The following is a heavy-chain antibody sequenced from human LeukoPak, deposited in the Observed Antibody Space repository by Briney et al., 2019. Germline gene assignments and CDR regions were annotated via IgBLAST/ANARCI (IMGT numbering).Heavy chain of an antibody. Sequence: GGSLRLSCAASGFTFSAYAMSWVRQAPGKGLEWVSSMNSGDNTYYADSVKGRFIISRDNSKNTLYLQMNSLRAEDTAVYYCARGWDTWNSPFDYWGQGTLVTVSS. CDR2: MNSGDNT. CDR3: ARGWDTWNSPFDY. J-gene: IGHJ4*02. CDR1: GFTFSAYA. D-gene: IGHD1-7*01. V-gene: IGHV3-23*01.